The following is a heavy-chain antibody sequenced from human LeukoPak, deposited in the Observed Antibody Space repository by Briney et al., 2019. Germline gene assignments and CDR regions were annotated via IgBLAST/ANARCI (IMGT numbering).Heavy chain of an antibody. J-gene: IGHJ4*02. D-gene: IGHD6-25*01. V-gene: IGHV3-30*18. CDR2: ISYDGSNK. CDR3: AKDGAAALDY. CDR1: GFTFSSYG. Sequence: GGSLRLSCAASGFTFSSYGMHWVRQAPGKGLEWVAVISYDGSNKYYADSVKGRFSIPRDNSKNTLYLQMNSLRAEDTAVYYCAKDGAAALDYWGQGTLVTVSS.